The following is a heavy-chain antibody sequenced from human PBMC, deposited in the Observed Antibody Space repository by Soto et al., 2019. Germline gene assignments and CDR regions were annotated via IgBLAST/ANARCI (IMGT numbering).Heavy chain of an antibody. CDR1: GYTFTGYY. Sequence: ASVKVSWKASGYTFTGYYMHWVRQAPGQGLEWMGWINPNSGGTNYAQKFQGWVTMTRDTSISTGYMELSRLRSDDTAVYYCGSANVYYDSRGYRSVAFHIWGQGTRVTVS. J-gene: IGHJ3*02. V-gene: IGHV1-2*04. CDR3: GSANVYYDSRGYRSVAFHI. CDR2: INPNSGGT. D-gene: IGHD3-22*01.